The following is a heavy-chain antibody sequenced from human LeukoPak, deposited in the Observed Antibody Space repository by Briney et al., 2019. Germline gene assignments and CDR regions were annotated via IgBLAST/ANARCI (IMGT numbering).Heavy chain of an antibody. Sequence: PSGTLSLTCAVSGGSISSSNWWRWVRQPPGKGLEWIGEIYHSGSTNYNPSLKSRVTISVDKSKNHFSLNLSSVTAADTAVYYCARDDSGTYAALDYWGQGTLVTVSS. CDR2: IYHSGST. CDR3: ARDDSGTYAALDY. CDR1: GGSISSSNW. V-gene: IGHV4-4*02. D-gene: IGHD1-26*01. J-gene: IGHJ4*02.